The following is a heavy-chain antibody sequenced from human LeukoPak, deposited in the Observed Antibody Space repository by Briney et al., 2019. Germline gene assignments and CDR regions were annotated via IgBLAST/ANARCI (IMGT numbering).Heavy chain of an antibody. CDR2: INSDGSST. CDR1: GFTFSSYW. V-gene: IGHV3-74*01. D-gene: IGHD4-11*01. Sequence: GGSLRLSCAASGFTFSSYWMHWVRQAPGKGLAWVSRINSDGSSTSYADSVKGRLTISRDNAKNTLYLQMNSLRAEDTAVYYCARTTVTRYYFDYWGQGTLVTVSS. J-gene: IGHJ4*02. CDR3: ARTTVTRYYFDY.